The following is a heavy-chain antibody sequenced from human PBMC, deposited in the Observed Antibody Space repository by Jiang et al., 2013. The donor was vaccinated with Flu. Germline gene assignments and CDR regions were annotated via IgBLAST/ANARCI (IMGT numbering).Heavy chain of an antibody. J-gene: IGHJ4*02. CDR1: GGSISSGDYY. CDR2: IYYSGST. CDR3: AREGYDILTGYPTKTDY. V-gene: IGHV4-30-4*08. D-gene: IGHD3-9*01. Sequence: GLVKPSQTLSLTCTVSGGSISSGDYYWSWIRQPPGKGLEWIGYIYYSGSTYYNPSLKSRVTISVDTSKNQFSLKLSSVTAADTAVYYCAREGYDILTGYPTKTDYWGQGTLVTVSS.